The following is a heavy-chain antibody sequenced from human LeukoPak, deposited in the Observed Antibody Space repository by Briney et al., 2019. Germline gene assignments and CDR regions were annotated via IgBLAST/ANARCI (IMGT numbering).Heavy chain of an antibody. CDR1: GGSIRSHENY. J-gene: IGHJ4*02. CDR2: IYHSGST. V-gene: IGHV4-31*03. D-gene: IGHD1-26*01. CDR3: ARQSGSYLSKKIDY. Sequence: SETLSLTCTVSGGSIRSHENYWSWIRQHPGKGLEWIGYIYHSGSTYYNPSLKSRVTISVDTSRSQFSLKLSSVTAADTAVYYCARQSGSYLSKKIDYWGQGTLVTVSS.